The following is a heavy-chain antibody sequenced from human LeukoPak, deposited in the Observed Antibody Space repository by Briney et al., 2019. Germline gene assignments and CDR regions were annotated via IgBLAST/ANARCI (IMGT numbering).Heavy chain of an antibody. CDR3: ARRGYYDSSGYYNDAFDI. D-gene: IGHD3-22*01. CDR1: GGSISSYY. J-gene: IGHJ3*02. Sequence: PSETLSLTCTVSGGSISSYYWSWIRQPPGKGLEWIGYIYYSGSTNYNPSLKSRVTISVDTSKNQFSLKLSSVTAADTAVYYCARRGYYDSSGYYNDAFDIWGQGTMVTVSS. CDR2: IYYSGST. V-gene: IGHV4-59*08.